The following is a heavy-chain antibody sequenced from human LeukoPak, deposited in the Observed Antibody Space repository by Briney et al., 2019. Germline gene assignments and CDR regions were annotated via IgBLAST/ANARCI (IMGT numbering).Heavy chain of an antibody. CDR1: GGSISSYY. CDR3: AREVAVATPNWFDP. CDR2: IYTSGST. J-gene: IGHJ5*02. D-gene: IGHD6-19*01. Sequence: KTSETLSLTCTVSGGSISSYYWSWIRQPAGKGLEWIGRIYTSGSTNYNPSLKSRVTMSVDTSKNQFSLKLSSMTAADTAVYYCAREVAVATPNWFDPWGQGTLVIVSS. V-gene: IGHV4-4*07.